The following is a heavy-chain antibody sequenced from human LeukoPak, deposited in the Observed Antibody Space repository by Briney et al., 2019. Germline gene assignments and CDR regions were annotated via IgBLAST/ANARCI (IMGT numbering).Heavy chain of an antibody. CDR2: VTDTGRA. J-gene: IGHJ4*02. CDR1: GGSITGYY. D-gene: IGHD5-12*01. Sequence: PSETLSLTCTVSGGSITGYYWTWIRQPAGKGLALIGRVTDTGRAYYKPSLERRVTISLDTSNNRFSLKVTSVTAADTAVYYCARETDMTFISGYYSFVYWGQGTLVSVSS. V-gene: IGHV4-4*07. CDR3: ARETDMTFISGYYSFVY.